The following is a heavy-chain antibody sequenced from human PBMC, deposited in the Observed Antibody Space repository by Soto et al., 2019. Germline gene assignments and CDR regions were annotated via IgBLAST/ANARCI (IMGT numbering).Heavy chain of an antibody. Sequence: PSETLSLPCTVSAGTIYRSGYYWGWIRQPPGRGLDWIGNIDYNGVTYSNPSLKSRVTISRNTSKNRFSLKLTSVTAADTALYYCGKVLVGATGHTDSDSWGPGTLVTFAS. D-gene: IGHD2-15*01. V-gene: IGHV4-39*01. J-gene: IGHJ4*02. CDR3: GKVLVGATGHTDSDS. CDR1: AGTIYRSGYY. CDR2: IDYNGVT.